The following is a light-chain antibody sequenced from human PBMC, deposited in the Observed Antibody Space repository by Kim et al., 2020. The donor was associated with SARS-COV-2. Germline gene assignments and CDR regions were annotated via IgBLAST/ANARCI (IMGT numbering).Light chain of an antibody. CDR1: SNEVGNEG. Sequence: RQTDTHTCTGTSNEVGNEGATWLQQHQGHPPKLLEARNNNRPSGISERFSASRSGDTASLTITGRQPEDEADYYCSAWDSSVSAWVVGGGTQLTVL. V-gene: IGLV10-54*01. CDR2: RNN. CDR3: SAWDSSVSAWV. J-gene: IGLJ3*02.